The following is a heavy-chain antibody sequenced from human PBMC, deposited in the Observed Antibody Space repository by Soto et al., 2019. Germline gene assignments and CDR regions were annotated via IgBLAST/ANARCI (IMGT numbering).Heavy chain of an antibody. J-gene: IGHJ4*02. CDR3: ARRGSSSWYGY. CDR2: IYYSGST. V-gene: IGHV4-39*01. D-gene: IGHD6-13*01. CDR1: GGSISSNNYY. Sequence: QLQLQESGPGLVKPSETLSLTCTVSGGSISSNNYYWGWIRQPPGKGLEWIGTIYYSGSTYYNPSLKSLVTMSVDTSKNQFSLKLSSVTAADTAVYYCARRGSSSWYGYWGQGTLVTVSS.